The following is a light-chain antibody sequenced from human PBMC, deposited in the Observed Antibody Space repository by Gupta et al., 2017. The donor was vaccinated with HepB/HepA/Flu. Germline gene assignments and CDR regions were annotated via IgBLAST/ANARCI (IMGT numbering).Light chain of an antibody. V-gene: IGKV3-15*01. Sequence: EIVITQSPATLSVSPGERATLSCRASQSVSSKVAWYQQKPGQAPRPLIYGASTRDTGIPARFSGSGSGTYFTLTISSLQSEDFSLYYCQQYNNGPPFTFGPGTKVEIK. J-gene: IGKJ3*01. CDR2: GAS. CDR3: QQYNNGPPFT. CDR1: QSVSSK.